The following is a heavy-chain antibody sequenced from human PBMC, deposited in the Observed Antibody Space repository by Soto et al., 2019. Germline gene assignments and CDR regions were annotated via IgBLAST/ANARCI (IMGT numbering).Heavy chain of an antibody. CDR1: GFTFSNYA. Sequence: EVQLLESGGGLVQPGGSLRLSCAASGFTFSNYAMNWVRQAPGKGLEWVSVISGSGGSTYYADSVKGRFTISRDNSKNALYLQMNSLRAEGPAVCYCARRRSGLTFDYWGQGTLVTVSS. V-gene: IGHV3-23*01. CDR3: ARRRSGLTFDY. D-gene: IGHD6-19*01. CDR2: ISGSGGST. J-gene: IGHJ4*02.